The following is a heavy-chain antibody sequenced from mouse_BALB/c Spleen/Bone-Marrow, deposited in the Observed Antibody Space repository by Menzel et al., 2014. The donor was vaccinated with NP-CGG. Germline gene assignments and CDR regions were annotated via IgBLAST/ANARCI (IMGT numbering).Heavy chain of an antibody. CDR1: GYTFTDYN. Sequence: EVQLQQSGPELVKPGASVKISCKASGYTFTDYNMHWVKQSQGKSLEWIGYIYPYNGGTGYNQKFKSKATLTVDNSSSTAYMELRSLTSEDSAVYYCARGYSWYFDVWGAGTTVTVSS. D-gene: IGHD2-3*01. CDR3: ARGYSWYFDV. J-gene: IGHJ1*01. V-gene: IGHV1S29*02. CDR2: IYPYNGGT.